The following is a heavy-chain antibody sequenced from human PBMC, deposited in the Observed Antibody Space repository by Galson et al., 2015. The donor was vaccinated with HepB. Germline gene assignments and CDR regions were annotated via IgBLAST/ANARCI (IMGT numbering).Heavy chain of an antibody. V-gene: IGHV3-7*03. Sequence: LRLSCAASGFSFSTSWMTWVRQAPGKGLEWVANIKEDGSERSYVDSVKGRFTISRDNAKKSLHLQMNSLRAEDTAVYYCARGSGNVLDHWGQGTLVTVSS. CDR1: GFSFSTSW. CDR2: IKEDGSER. J-gene: IGHJ4*02. D-gene: IGHD1-26*01. CDR3: ARGSGNVLDH.